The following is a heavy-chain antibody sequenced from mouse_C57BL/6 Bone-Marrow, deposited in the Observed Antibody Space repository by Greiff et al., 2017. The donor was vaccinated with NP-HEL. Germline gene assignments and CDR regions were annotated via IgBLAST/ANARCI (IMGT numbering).Heavy chain of an antibody. D-gene: IGHD2-1*01. CDR1: GFTFSSYA. CDR2: ISDGGSYT. J-gene: IGHJ3*01. CDR3: ARDSYGKPWFAY. V-gene: IGHV5-4*01. Sequence: VQLKESGGGLVKPGGSLKLSCAASGFTFSSYAMSWVRQTPEKRLEWVATISDGGSYTYYPDNVKGRFTISRDNAKNNLYLQMSHLKSEDTAMYYCARDSYGKPWFAYWGQGTLVTVSA.